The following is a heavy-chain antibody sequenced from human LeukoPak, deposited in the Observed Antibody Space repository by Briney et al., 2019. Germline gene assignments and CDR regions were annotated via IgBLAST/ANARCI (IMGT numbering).Heavy chain of an antibody. J-gene: IGHJ6*04. CDR2: ISYDGGNK. D-gene: IGHD2-2*01. CDR1: GFTFSSYG. CDR3: AKEMGYCSSTSCPGMDV. V-gene: IGHV3-30*18. Sequence: GRSLRLSCAASGFTFSSYGMHWVRQAPGKGLEWEAVISYDGGNKYYADSVKGRFTISRDNSKNTLYLQMNSLRAEDTAVYYCAKEMGYCSSTSCPGMDVWGKGTTVTVSS.